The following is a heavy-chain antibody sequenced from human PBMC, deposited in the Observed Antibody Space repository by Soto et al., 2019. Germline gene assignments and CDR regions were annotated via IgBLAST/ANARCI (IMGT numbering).Heavy chain of an antibody. CDR2: IYYSGST. D-gene: IGHD2-2*01. CDR1: GXXXXXXXXX. V-gene: IGHV4-31*03. J-gene: IGHJ4*02. Sequence: QVQLQESGPGLVKPSQTLSLTCTVSGXXXXXXXXXXXXXXXXXXXXXXXIGYIYYSGSTYYNPSLKSRVTISVDTSKNQFSLKLSSVTAADTAVXYCARVELNSSTSLWAFDYWGQGTLVTVSS. CDR3: ARVELNSSTSLWAFDY.